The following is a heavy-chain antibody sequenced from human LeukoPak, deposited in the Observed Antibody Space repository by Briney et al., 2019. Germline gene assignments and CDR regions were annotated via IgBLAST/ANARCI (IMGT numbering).Heavy chain of an antibody. CDR3: ARSGCSAGGCYFQTVKFDS. CDR2: ISAYNGDT. D-gene: IGHD2-15*01. Sequence: ASVKVSCKASGYTFTNYGISWVRQAPGQGLEWMAWISAYNGDTDYVQNFQGRVTVTADTSTSTAYMELRSLISDDTAVYYCARSGCSAGGCYFQTVKFDSWGQGTLVTVSS. J-gene: IGHJ4*02. CDR1: GYTFTNYG. V-gene: IGHV1-18*01.